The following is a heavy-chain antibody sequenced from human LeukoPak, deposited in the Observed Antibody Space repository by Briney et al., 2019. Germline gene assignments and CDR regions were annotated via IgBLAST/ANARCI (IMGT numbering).Heavy chain of an antibody. D-gene: IGHD3-3*01. CDR2: IYYSGST. V-gene: IGHV4-59*01. CDR3: ARAAESGYYNWFDP. Sequence: SETLSLTCTVSGGSISSYYWSWIRQPPGKGLEWIGYIYYSGSTNYNPSLKSRVTISVDTSKNQFSLKLSSVTAADTAVCYCARAAESGYYNWFDPWGQGTLVTVSS. CDR1: GGSISSYY. J-gene: IGHJ5*02.